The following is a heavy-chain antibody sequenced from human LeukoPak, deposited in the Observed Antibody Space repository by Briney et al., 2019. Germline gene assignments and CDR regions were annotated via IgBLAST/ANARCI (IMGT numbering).Heavy chain of an antibody. D-gene: IGHD3-9*01. CDR1: GGSFSGYY. CDR2: INHSGST. V-gene: IGHV4-34*01. Sequence: SETLSLTCAVYGGSFSGYYWSWIRQPPGKGLEWIGEINHSGSTNYNPSLKSRVTISVDTSKNQFSLKLSSVTAADTAVYYCAREYYDILTGYPTNDFDYWGQGTLVTVSS. J-gene: IGHJ4*02. CDR3: AREYYDILTGYPTNDFDY.